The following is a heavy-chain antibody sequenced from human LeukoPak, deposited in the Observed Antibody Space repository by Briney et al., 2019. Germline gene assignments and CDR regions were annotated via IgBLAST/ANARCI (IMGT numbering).Heavy chain of an antibody. D-gene: IGHD1-26*01. CDR1: SASISSSPYY. J-gene: IGHJ4*02. Sequence: SETLSLTCTVSSASISSSPYYWGWIRQSPGKGLEWIGEINHSGSTNYNPSLKSRVTISVDTSKNQFSLKLSSVTAADTAVYYCARGRSSRYWGQGTLVTVSS. CDR2: INHSGST. V-gene: IGHV4-39*07. CDR3: ARGRSSRY.